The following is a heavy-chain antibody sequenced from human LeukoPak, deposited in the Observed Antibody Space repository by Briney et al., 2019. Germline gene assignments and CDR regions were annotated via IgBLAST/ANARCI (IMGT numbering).Heavy chain of an antibody. Sequence: ASVKVSCKASGYTSTSYDINWVRQATGQGLEWMGWMNPNSGNTGYAQKFQGRVTMTRNTSISTAYMELSSLRSEDTAVYYCARELAVAGTQGDYWGQGTLVTVSS. CDR2: MNPNSGNT. CDR1: GYTSTSYD. J-gene: IGHJ4*02. V-gene: IGHV1-8*01. D-gene: IGHD6-19*01. CDR3: ARELAVAGTQGDY.